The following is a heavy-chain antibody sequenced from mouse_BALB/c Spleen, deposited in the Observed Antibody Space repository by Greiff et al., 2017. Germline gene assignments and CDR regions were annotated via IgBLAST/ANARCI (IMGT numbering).Heavy chain of an antibody. V-gene: IGHV5-4*02. CDR1: GFTFSDYH. J-gene: IGHJ4*01. D-gene: IGHD2-4*01. Sequence: EVKLMESGGGLVKPGGSLKLSCAASGFTFSDYHMSWVRQTPEKRLEWVATISDGGSYTYYPDSVKGRFTISRDNAKSSLYLQMSSLKSEDTAMYYCAIYYDYDEAMDYWGQGTSVTVSS. CDR2: ISDGGSYT. CDR3: AIYYDYDEAMDY.